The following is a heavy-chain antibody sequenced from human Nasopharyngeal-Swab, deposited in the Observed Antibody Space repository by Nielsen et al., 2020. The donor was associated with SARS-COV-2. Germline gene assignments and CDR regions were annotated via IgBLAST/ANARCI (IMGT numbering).Heavy chain of an antibody. V-gene: IGHV4-34*01. D-gene: IGHD3-10*01. J-gene: IGHJ5*02. CDR2: INHSGST. Sequence: WIRQPPGKGLEWIGEINHSGSTNYNPPLKSRVTISVDTSKNQFSLKLSSVTAADTAVYYCARGRGGWLGVNWFDPWGQGTLVTVSS. CDR3: ARGRGGWLGVNWFDP.